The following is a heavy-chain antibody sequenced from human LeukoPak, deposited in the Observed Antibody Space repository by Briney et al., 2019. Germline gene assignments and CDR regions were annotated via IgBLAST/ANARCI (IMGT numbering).Heavy chain of an antibody. CDR1: GYTFTSYG. CDR3: ARVYHTMGPGGPTYYFDY. V-gene: IGHV1-18*01. J-gene: IGHJ4*02. CDR2: ISAYNGNT. Sequence: ASVKVSCKASGYTFTSYGISWVRQAPGQGLEWMGWISAYNGNTNYAQKLQGRVTMTTDTSTSTAYMELRSLRSDDTAVYYCARVYHTMGPGGPTYYFDYWGQGTLVTVSS. D-gene: IGHD2-2*01.